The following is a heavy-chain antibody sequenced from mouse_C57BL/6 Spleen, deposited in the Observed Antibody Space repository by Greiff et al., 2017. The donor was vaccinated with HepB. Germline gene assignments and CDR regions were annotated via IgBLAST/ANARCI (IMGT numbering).Heavy chain of an antibody. V-gene: IGHV5-9-1*02. CDR3: TRKEDWYFDV. CDR2: ISSGGDYI. CDR1: GFTFSSYA. J-gene: IGHJ1*03. Sequence: EVQLVESGEGLVRPGGSLKLSCAASGFTFSSYAMSWVRQTPEKRLEWVAYISSGGDYIYYADTVKGRFTISRDNARDTLYLQMSSLRSEDTAMYYYTRKEDWYFDVWGTGTMVTVSS.